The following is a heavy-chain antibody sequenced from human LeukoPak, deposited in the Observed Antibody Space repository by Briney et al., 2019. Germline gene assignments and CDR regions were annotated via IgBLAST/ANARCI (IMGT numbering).Heavy chain of an antibody. D-gene: IGHD3-22*01. Sequence: GASVKVSCKASGYTFTSYYMHWVRQAPGQGLEWMGIINPSGGSTSYAQKFQGRVTMTRDTSTSTVYMELSSLRSEDTAVYYCAGYGSSGYPFDPWGQGTLVTVSS. CDR1: GYTFTSYY. CDR2: INPSGGST. V-gene: IGHV1-46*03. CDR3: AGYGSSGYPFDP. J-gene: IGHJ5*02.